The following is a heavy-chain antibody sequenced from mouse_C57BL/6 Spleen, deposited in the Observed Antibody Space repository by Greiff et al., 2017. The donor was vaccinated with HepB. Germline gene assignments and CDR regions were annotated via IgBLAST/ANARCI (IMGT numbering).Heavy chain of an antibody. V-gene: IGHV1-55*01. D-gene: IGHD1-1*01. Sequence: VQLQQSGAELVKPGASVKMSCKASGYTFTSYWITWVKQRPGQGLEWIGDIYPGSGSTNYNEKFKSKATLTVDTSSSTAYMQLSSLTSEDSAVYYGARRTVVARWYFDVWGTGTTVTVSS. CDR1: GYTFTSYW. CDR2: IYPGSGST. J-gene: IGHJ1*03. CDR3: ARRTVVARWYFDV.